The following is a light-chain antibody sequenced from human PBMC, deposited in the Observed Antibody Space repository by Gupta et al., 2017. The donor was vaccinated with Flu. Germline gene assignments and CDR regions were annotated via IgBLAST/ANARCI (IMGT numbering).Light chain of an antibody. V-gene: IGLV1-44*01. CDR3: AQWDDILDGPV. CDR1: NAHSGRKT. CDR2: RDD. J-gene: IGLJ2*01. Sequence: VSISWAGTNAHSGRKTVSWYQQFHGAAPKVLIYRDDERPSGAAARVSGTKSGASASLVIDGLQAEDEAIYYCAQWDDILDGPVVGGGTRLTVL.